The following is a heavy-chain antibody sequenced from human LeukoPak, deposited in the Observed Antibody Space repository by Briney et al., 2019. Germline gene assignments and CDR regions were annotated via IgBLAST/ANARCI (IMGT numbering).Heavy chain of an antibody. CDR2: ISYDGRNK. D-gene: IGHD3-10*02. CDR1: GFTFSSYG. CDR3: ARGTMFPYYFDY. V-gene: IGHV3-30*03. J-gene: IGHJ4*02. Sequence: PGRSLRLSCAASGFTFSSYGMHWVRQAPGKGLEWVAVISYDGRNKYYADSVKGRVTISRDNSKNTLYLQMNSLRAEDTAVYYCARGTMFPYYFDYWGQGTLVTVSS.